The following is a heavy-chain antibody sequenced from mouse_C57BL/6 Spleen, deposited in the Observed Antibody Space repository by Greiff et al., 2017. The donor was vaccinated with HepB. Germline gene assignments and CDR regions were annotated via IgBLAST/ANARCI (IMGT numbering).Heavy chain of an antibody. CDR1: GYTFTSYW. Sequence: VKLQQPGAELVRPGSSVKLSCKASGYTFTSYWMHWVKQRPIQGLEWIGNIDPSDSETHYNQKFKDKATLTVDKSSSTDYMQLSSLTSEDSAVYYCARWAYDYPLYAMDYWGQGTSVTVSS. D-gene: IGHD2-4*01. J-gene: IGHJ4*01. CDR3: ARWAYDYPLYAMDY. V-gene: IGHV1-52*01. CDR2: IDPSDSET.